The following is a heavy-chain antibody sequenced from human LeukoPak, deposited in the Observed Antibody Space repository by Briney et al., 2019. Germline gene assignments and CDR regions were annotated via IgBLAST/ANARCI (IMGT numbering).Heavy chain of an antibody. D-gene: IGHD4/OR15-4a*01. CDR3: ARDAGYGEMDV. Sequence: PGGSLRLSCAASGFTVSSNYMSWVRQAPGKGLEWVSVIYSGGSTYYADSVKGRFTISRDNSKNALYLQMNSLRAEDTAVYYCARDAGYGEMDVWGQGTTVTVSS. V-gene: IGHV3-53*01. CDR2: IYSGGST. CDR1: GFTVSSNY. J-gene: IGHJ6*02.